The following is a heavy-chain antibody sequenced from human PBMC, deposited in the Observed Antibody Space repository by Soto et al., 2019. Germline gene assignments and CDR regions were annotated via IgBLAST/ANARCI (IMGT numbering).Heavy chain of an antibody. CDR3: ARGQQLDYYYYGMDV. J-gene: IGHJ6*02. D-gene: IGHD6-13*01. Sequence: SETLSLTCTVSGGSISSGDYYWSWIRQPPGKGLEWIGYIYYSGSTYYNPSLKSRVTISVDTSKNQFSLKLSSVTAADTAVYYCARGQQLDYYYYGMDVWGQGTPVTVSS. V-gene: IGHV4-30-4*01. CDR2: IYYSGST. CDR1: GGSISSGDYY.